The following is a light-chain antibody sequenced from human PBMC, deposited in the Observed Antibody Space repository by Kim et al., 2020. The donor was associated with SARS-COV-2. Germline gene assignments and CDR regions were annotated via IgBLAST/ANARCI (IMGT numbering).Light chain of an antibody. Sequence: IQLTQSPSSLSASVGDRVTITCRASQGISSYLAWYQQKPGKAPKLLIYAASTLQSGVPTRFSGSGSGTDFTLTISSQQPEDFATYHCQQLNSYPYTFGQGTKLEI. CDR3: QQLNSYPYT. CDR1: QGISSY. J-gene: IGKJ2*01. CDR2: AAS. V-gene: IGKV1-9*01.